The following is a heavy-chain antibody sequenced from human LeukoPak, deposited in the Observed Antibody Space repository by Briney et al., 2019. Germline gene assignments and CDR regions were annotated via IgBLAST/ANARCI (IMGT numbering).Heavy chain of an antibody. Sequence: PGGSLRLSCAASGFTFSDYSMSWVRQAPGAGLEWVSAISPAGDSTTDADSVKGRFTISRDNSKSTLYLQMHGLTAEDTALYYCARRLVTAGVTDFFDYWGQGTLVTVSS. CDR1: GFTFSDYS. J-gene: IGHJ4*02. V-gene: IGHV3-23*01. CDR3: ARRLVTAGVTDFFDY. D-gene: IGHD6-13*01. CDR2: ISPAGDST.